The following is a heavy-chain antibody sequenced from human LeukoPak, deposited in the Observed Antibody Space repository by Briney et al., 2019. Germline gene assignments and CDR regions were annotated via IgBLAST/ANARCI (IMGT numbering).Heavy chain of an antibody. J-gene: IGHJ4*02. CDR1: GGSVSSGSYY. CDR2: IHYSGSA. Sequence: PSETLSLTCTVSGGSVSSGSYYWSWIRQPPGRGLEWIAYIHYSGSAAYNPSLKSRITISRDMSTNQFSLKMTSVTAADTAVYYCARDMGAPNYVSYSVDYWGQGTLVTVSA. D-gene: IGHD3-10*02. V-gene: IGHV4-61*01. CDR3: ARDMGAPNYVSYSVDY.